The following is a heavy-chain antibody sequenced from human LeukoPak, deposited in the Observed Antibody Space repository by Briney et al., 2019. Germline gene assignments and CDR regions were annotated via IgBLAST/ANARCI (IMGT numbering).Heavy chain of an antibody. Sequence: SETLSLTCTVYGGSISSYYWSWIRQPPGKGLEWIGYIYYSGSTNYNPSLKSRVTISVDTSKNQFSLKLSSVTAADTAVYYCARDQRPYYDFWSGYLPNYYYYYMDVWGKGTTVTVSS. V-gene: IGHV4-59*01. D-gene: IGHD3-3*01. CDR1: GGSISSYY. CDR3: ARDQRPYYDFWSGYLPNYYYYYMDV. CDR2: IYYSGST. J-gene: IGHJ6*03.